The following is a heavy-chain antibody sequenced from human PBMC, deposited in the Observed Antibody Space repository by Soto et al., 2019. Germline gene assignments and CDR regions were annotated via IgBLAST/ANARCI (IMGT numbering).Heavy chain of an antibody. J-gene: IGHJ5*02. CDR3: GRGKMREMATILRDKWFDP. Sequence: QVQLVQSGAELKKPGSSVNVSCKAYGGTFNNHDINWERQAPGQGLEWMGGIIPIFGTSNYAQKFQGRVTITADESTRTAYMELSSLRSEDTAVYYCGRGKMREMATILRDKWFDPWGQGTLVTGSS. V-gene: IGHV1-69*01. CDR2: IIPIFGTS. CDR1: GGTFNNHD. D-gene: IGHD5-12*01.